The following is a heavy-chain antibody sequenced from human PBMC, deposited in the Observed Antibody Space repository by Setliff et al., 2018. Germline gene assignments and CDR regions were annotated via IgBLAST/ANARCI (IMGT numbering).Heavy chain of an antibody. CDR3: ARSSSYGMRFWFDS. Sequence: ASVKVSCKTSGYNFITTGISWVRQAPGQGLEWMGMIITNTGKTSYPKKFQGRVTMTTDTYTGTGYMELRSLTSDDTAVYFCARSSSYGMRFWFDSWGQGPLVTVSS. CDR1: GYNFITTG. CDR2: IITNTGKT. V-gene: IGHV1-18*01. D-gene: IGHD3-10*01. J-gene: IGHJ5*01.